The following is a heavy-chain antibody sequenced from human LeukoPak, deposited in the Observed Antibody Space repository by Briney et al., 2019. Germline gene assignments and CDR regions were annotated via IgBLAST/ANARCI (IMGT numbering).Heavy chain of an antibody. D-gene: IGHD1-26*01. V-gene: IGHV4-4*07. CDR3: AREKVGATSDYFDY. CDR1: GASISSYY. Sequence: PSETLSLTCTVSGASISSYYWSWIRQPAGKGLEWIGRIYSSGSTNYNPSLKSRVTMSVDTSKNQFSLKLSSVTAADTAVYYCAREKVGATSDYFDYWGQGTLVTVSS. CDR2: IYSSGST. J-gene: IGHJ4*02.